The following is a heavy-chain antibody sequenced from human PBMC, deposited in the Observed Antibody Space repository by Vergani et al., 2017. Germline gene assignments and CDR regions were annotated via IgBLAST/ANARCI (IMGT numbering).Heavy chain of an antibody. V-gene: IGHV4-59*01. Sequence: QVQLQESGPGLVRPSETLSLTCTVSGCSLSGYYWNWIRQPPGEGLEWIGYVDDSGYFNYYPSLKTRVSMSSDTSNNQFSRMLSSVTVADTAVYYCARSIVCRNPPDYFDNWGQGTLVTVSS. J-gene: IGHJ4*02. CDR2: VDDSGYF. D-gene: IGHD1-14*01. CDR3: ARSIVCRNPPDYFDN. CDR1: GCSLSGYY.